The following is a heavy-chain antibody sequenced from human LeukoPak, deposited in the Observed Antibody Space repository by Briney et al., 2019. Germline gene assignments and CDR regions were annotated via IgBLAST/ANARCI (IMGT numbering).Heavy chain of an antibody. CDR2: INHSGST. J-gene: IGHJ4*02. CDR1: GGSFSSYY. V-gene: IGHV4-34*01. Sequence: SETLSLTCAVYGGSFSSYYWSWIRQPPGKGLEWIGEINHSGSTNYNPSLKSRVTISVDTSKNQFSLKRSSVTTADTAVYYCARSMGGIAAAGHFDYWGQGTLVTVSS. CDR3: ARSMGGIAAAGHFDY. D-gene: IGHD6-13*01.